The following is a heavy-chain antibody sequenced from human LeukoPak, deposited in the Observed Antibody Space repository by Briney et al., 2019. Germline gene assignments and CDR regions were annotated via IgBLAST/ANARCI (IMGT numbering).Heavy chain of an antibody. Sequence: ASVKVSCKASGYTITNYYLHWVRQAPGQGLEWMGISNPSGGSTSYAQKFQGRVTTTRDTSTSTVYMGLSSLRSEDTAVYYCARARVGATFDYWGQGTLVTVSS. CDR3: ARARVGATFDY. D-gene: IGHD1-26*01. V-gene: IGHV1-46*01. CDR1: GYTITNYY. J-gene: IGHJ4*02. CDR2: SNPSGGST.